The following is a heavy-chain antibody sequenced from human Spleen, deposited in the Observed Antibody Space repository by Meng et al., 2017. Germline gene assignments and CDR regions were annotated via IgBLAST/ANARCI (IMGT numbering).Heavy chain of an antibody. CDR2: IKSKSAGGTT. V-gene: IGHV3-15*01. CDR1: GFTVSNAW. D-gene: IGHD1-7*01. CDR3: ATDNLYGGIGTFFNY. Sequence: GESLKISCAASGFTVSNAWVSWLRQAPGKGLEWVGRIKSKSAGGTTDYTAPVNARFTISRDDSKNTVYLQMNSLKTEDTAVYFCATDNLYGGIGTFFNYWGRGTLVTVSS. J-gene: IGHJ4*02.